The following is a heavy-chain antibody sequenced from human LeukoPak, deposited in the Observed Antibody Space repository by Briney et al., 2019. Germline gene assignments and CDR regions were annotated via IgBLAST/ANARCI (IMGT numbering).Heavy chain of an antibody. D-gene: IGHD6-13*01. CDR2: INPNSGGT. CDR3: ARGPMYSSSRLIDY. CDR1: GYTFTSYD. J-gene: IGHJ4*02. Sequence: WASVKVSCKASGYTFTSYDINWVRQATGQGLEWMGWINPNSGGTNCAQKFQGRVTMTRDTSISTAYMELSRLRSDDTAVYYCARGPMYSSSRLIDYWGQGTLVTVSS. V-gene: IGHV1-2*02.